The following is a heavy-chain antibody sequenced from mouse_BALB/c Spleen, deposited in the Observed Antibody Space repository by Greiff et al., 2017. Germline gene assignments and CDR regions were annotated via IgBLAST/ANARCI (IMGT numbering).Heavy chain of an antibody. CDR1: GFTFSSFG. CDR3: ARSVDYDGFAY. J-gene: IGHJ3*01. Sequence: EVHLVESGGGLVQPGGSRKLSCAASGFTFSSFGMHWVRQAPEKGLEWVAYISSGSSTIYYADTVKGRFTISRDNPKNTLFLQMTSLRSEDTAMYYCARSVDYDGFAYWGQGTLVTVSA. V-gene: IGHV5-17*02. CDR2: ISSGSSTI. D-gene: IGHD2-4*01.